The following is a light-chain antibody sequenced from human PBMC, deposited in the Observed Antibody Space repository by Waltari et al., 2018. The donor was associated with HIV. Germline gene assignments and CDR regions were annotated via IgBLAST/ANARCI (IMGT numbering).Light chain of an antibody. J-gene: IGKJ3*01. CDR3: QQSYESPFN. V-gene: IGKV1-39*01. CDR2: SAS. Sequence: IQVTQSPSSLSASLGDTVVITCRASQAITSYLNWYQPKADKPPVLLVYSASTLQTGAPSRFRGSGSGRDFTLSISGLQPEDFATYFCQQSYESPFNFGPGTK. CDR1: QAITSY.